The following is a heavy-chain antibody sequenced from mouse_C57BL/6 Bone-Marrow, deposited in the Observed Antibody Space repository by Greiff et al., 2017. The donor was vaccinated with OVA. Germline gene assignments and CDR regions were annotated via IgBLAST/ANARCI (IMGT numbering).Heavy chain of an antibody. CDR1: GYTFTSYW. CDR3: APIHYYGSSYGFDV. Sequence: VQLQQSGAELVRPGASVKLSCKASGYTFTSYWMHWVKQRPGQGLEWIGMIHPNSGSTNYNEKFKSKATLTVDKSSSTAYMQLSSLTSEDSAVYYCAPIHYYGSSYGFDVWGTGTTVTVSS. V-gene: IGHV1-64*01. D-gene: IGHD1-1*01. J-gene: IGHJ1*03. CDR2: IHPNSGST.